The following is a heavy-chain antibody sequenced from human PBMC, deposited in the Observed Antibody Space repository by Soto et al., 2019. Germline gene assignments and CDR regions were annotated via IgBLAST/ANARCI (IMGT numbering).Heavy chain of an antibody. J-gene: IGHJ5*02. D-gene: IGHD3-3*01. CDR3: ARDVPETYYDFWSGYYT. CDR2: IIPIFGTA. Sequence: SVKVSCKSSGCTVSSYAISCVRQAPGQVLEWMGGIIPIFGTANYAQKFQGRVTITADESTSTAYMELSSLRSEDTAVYYCARDVPETYYDFWSGYYTWGQGTLVTVSS. CDR1: GCTVSSYA. V-gene: IGHV1-69*13.